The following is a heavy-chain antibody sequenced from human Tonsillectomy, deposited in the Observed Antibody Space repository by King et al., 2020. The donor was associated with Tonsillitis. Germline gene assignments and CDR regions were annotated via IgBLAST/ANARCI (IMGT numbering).Heavy chain of an antibody. CDR3: AKDALSGSYGYYFDY. D-gene: IGHD1-26*01. V-gene: IGHV3-30-3*01. CDR1: GFTFSGYA. CDR2: LSYDGSNK. J-gene: IGHJ4*02. Sequence: VQLVESGGGVVQPGRSLRLSCAASGFTFSGYAMHRVRQAPGRGLEGVAVLSYDGSNKYYVDSVGGRVTISRCISKNTLYLHMTSLRVEDTAVFYCAKDALSGSYGYYFDYWGQGTLVTVSS.